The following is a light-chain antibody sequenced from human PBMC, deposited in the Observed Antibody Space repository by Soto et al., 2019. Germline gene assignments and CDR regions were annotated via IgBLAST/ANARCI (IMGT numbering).Light chain of an antibody. CDR1: QSAGNF. CDR2: YIS. Sequence: EIVLTQSSATLSLSPGDRSALSCKASQSAGNFLAWYQQKPGQAPRLLIYYISTRATGIPARFSGSGSGTEFTLTINSLQSEDSAVYYCQQHNQWPITFGQGTRLEIK. V-gene: IGKV3-11*01. CDR3: QQHNQWPIT. J-gene: IGKJ5*01.